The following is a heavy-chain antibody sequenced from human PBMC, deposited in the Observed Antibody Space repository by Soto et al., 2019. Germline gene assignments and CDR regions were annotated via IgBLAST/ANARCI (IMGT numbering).Heavy chain of an antibody. CDR3: ARDRYSGYVDP. D-gene: IGHD5-12*01. J-gene: IGHJ5*02. V-gene: IGHV4-59*01. CDR1: GVSISSYY. Sequence: PSETLSLTCTVSGVSISSYYWSWIRQPPGKGLEWIGYIYYSGSTNYNPSLKSRVTISVDTSKNQFSLKLSSVTAADTAVYYCARDRYSGYVDPWGQGTLVTVSS. CDR2: IYYSGST.